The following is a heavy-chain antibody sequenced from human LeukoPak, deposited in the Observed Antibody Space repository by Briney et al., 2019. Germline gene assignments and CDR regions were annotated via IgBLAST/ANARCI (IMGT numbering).Heavy chain of an antibody. CDR1: GFTFSTYW. Sequence: PGGSLRLSCAAAGFTFSTYWMHWVPQVPGKGLVGVSRINSAGRTTGYADSVRGRFTISRDNAKNTLYLQMHSLRVEDTAVYYCGSPRTFSGRNVLDMWGQGTMVTVSS. D-gene: IGHD3-10*02. V-gene: IGHV3-74*01. J-gene: IGHJ3*02. CDR2: INSAGRTT. CDR3: GSPRTFSGRNVLDM.